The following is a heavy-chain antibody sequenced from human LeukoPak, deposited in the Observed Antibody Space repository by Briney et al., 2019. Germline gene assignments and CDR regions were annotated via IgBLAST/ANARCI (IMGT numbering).Heavy chain of an antibody. CDR2: INPSGGFT. Sequence: ASVKVSCKASGYSFSTHWMHWVRQAPGPGLEWMGIINPSGGFTSYAQKLQGRVTVTRDMSTSTVYMELSNLRSEDTAVYYCARDQSGEWELLSGWWFDPWGQGTLVTVSS. J-gene: IGHJ5*02. CDR3: ARDQSGEWELLSGWWFDP. D-gene: IGHD1-26*01. CDR1: GYSFSTHW. V-gene: IGHV1-46*01.